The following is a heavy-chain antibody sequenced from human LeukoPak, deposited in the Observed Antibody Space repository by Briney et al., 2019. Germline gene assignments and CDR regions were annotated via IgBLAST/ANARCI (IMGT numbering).Heavy chain of an antibody. CDR3: ARGGTPIFGVVMALDP. V-gene: IGHV4-59*01. CDR2: IYYSGST. D-gene: IGHD3-3*01. Sequence: SETLSLTCTVSGGSISSYYWSWIRQPPGKGLEWIGYIYYSGSTNYNPSLKSRVTISVDTSKNQFSLKLSSVTAADTAVYYCARGGTPIFGVVMALDPWGQGTLVTVSS. J-gene: IGHJ5*02. CDR1: GGSISSYY.